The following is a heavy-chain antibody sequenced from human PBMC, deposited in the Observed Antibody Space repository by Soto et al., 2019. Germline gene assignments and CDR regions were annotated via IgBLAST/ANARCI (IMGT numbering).Heavy chain of an antibody. Sequence: ASVKPTCKASGYTYTCYDINWVRQATGQGPEWMGWMNPDSGNTGYVQKFQGRVTMTRNTAISTAYMELSSLRSEDTAVYYCARSVGGSNVNFDYWGQGTLVTVSS. D-gene: IGHD3-10*01. J-gene: IGHJ4*02. CDR2: MNPDSGNT. V-gene: IGHV1-8*01. CDR1: GYTYTCYD. CDR3: ARSVGGSNVNFDY.